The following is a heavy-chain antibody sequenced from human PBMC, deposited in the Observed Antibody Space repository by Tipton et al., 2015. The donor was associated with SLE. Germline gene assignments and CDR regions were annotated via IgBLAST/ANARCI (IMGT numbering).Heavy chain of an antibody. Sequence: QVQLVQSGAEVKKPGASVKVSCKASGYTFNRYDINWVRQATGQGLEWMGWMNPNSGNTGYAQKFQGRVTMTKNTSITTAYTDLTSLRSEDTAVYYCARGDGYSQFDYWGQGTLVTVSS. CDR3: ARGDGYSQFDY. V-gene: IGHV1-8*01. J-gene: IGHJ4*02. CDR1: GYTFNRYD. CDR2: MNPNSGNT. D-gene: IGHD5-24*01.